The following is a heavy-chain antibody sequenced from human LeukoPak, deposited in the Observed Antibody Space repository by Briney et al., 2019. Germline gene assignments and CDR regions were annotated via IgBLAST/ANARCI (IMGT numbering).Heavy chain of an antibody. J-gene: IGHJ4*02. CDR3: ATETGVYFEY. CDR2: IYYSGTT. Sequence: PSETLSLTCTVSGGSISSYYWSWIRQPPGKGLEWIGYIYYSGTTNYSPSLKSRVTLSIDTAKNQFSLKLSSVTAADTAVYYCATETGVYFEYWGQGTLVTVSS. CDR1: GGSISSYY. V-gene: IGHV4-59*01.